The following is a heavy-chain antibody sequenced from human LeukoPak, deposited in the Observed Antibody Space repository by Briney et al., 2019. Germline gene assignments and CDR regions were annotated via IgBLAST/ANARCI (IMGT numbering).Heavy chain of an antibody. Sequence: PGGSLRLSCAASGFTFSSFRLSWVRQAPGKGPEWVANIKQDGSETYYGDSVKGRFTISRDNAKNSLYLQMNGLRADDTAVYYCARDYQAYWGQGTLVTVSS. CDR3: ARDYQAY. D-gene: IGHD2-2*01. J-gene: IGHJ4*02. V-gene: IGHV3-7*01. CDR2: IKQDGSET. CDR1: GFTFSSFR.